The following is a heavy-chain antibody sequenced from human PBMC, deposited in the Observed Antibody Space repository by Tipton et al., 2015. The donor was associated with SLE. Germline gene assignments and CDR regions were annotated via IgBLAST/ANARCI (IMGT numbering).Heavy chain of an antibody. V-gene: IGHV4-59*01. CDR2: VYKN. Sequence: TLSLTCTVSNGSITNYYWTWIRQSPGKGLEWIGNVYKNYNPSLESRVTISVDTSRNLFSLNLSSVTAADTALYYCARGWEGRKYALDVWGRGTMVTVSS. CDR3: ARGWEGRKYALDV. CDR1: NGSITNYY. D-gene: IGHD1-26*01. J-gene: IGHJ3*01.